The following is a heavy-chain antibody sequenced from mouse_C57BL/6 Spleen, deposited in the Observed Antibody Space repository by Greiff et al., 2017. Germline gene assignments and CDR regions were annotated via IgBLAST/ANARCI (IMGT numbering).Heavy chain of an antibody. CDR1: GYAFSSYW. CDR3: AREGCGYPWFAY. J-gene: IGHJ3*01. Sequence: VLLVQSGAELVKPGASVKISCKASGYAFSSYWTNWVKQRPGQGLEWIGQIYPGDGYTNYNGKFKGKATLTADQSSSTAYMQLSSLTSEGSAVXFCAREGCGYPWFAYWGQGTLLTVST. D-gene: IGHD2-2*01. V-gene: IGHV1-80*01. CDR2: IYPGDGYT.